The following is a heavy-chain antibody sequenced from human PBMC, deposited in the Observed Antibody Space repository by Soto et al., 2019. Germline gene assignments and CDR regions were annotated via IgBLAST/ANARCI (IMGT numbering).Heavy chain of an antibody. CDR1: GFTFSSYV. V-gene: IGHV3-23*01. J-gene: IGHJ4*02. CDR3: AKGGTYYDFWSGYYTD. CDR2: ISGSGGST. Sequence: EVQLLESGGGLVQPGGSLRLSCAASGFTFSSYVMSWVRQAPGKGLEWVSAISGSGGSTYYADSVKGRFTISRDNSKNTLYLQMNSLRAEDTAVYYCAKGGTYYDFWSGYYTDWGQGTLVTVSS. D-gene: IGHD3-3*01.